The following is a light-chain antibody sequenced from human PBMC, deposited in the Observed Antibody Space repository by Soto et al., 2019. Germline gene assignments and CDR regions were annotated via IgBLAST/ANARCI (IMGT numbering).Light chain of an antibody. J-gene: IGLJ3*02. CDR2: GDC. CDR1: SSNIGAGYN. V-gene: IGLV1-40*01. CDR3: QSYDSSLSGWL. Sequence: QSVLTQPPSVSGAPGQRVTISCTGSSSNIGAGYNVHWYQQVPGTAPKLLIYGDCNRPSGVPDRFSGSKSGTLASLAITGLLAEDEADYYCQSYDSSLSGWLFGGGTKLTVL.